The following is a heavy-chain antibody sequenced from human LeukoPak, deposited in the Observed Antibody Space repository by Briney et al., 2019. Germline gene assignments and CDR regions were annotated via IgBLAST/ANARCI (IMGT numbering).Heavy chain of an antibody. CDR1: VYSFTSYY. V-gene: IGHV1-2*04. D-gene: IGHD3-22*01. CDR3: ARDQDSSGSFDY. CDR2: VNPSGGGT. Sequence: GASVTVSCTASVYSFTSYYMLWVRQAPGQGLEWMGIVNPSGGGTNYAQKFQGWVTMTRDTSISTAYMELSRLRSDDTAVYYCARDQDSSGSFDYWGQGTLVTVSS. J-gene: IGHJ4*02.